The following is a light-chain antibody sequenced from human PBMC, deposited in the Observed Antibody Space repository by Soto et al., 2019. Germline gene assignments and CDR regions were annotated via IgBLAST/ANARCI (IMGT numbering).Light chain of an antibody. V-gene: IGKV3-15*01. CDR1: QSVSSN. CDR3: KQYSNWPAT. CDR2: DAS. J-gene: IGKJ1*01. Sequence: EIVMTQSPATLSVSPGERATLSCRASQSVSSNLAWYQQKVGQAPRLLIYDASTRATGVPARFSGSGSGTEFTLTISSLQSEDFAFYYCKQYSNWPATFGQGTNVDIK.